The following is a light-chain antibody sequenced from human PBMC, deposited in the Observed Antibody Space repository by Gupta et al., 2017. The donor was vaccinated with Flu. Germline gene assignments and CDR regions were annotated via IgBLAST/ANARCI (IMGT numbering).Light chain of an antibody. Sequence: EIVLTQSPATLSLSPGERATLSCRASQSVSSYLAWYQQKAGQAPRLLIHDASNRATGIPARFSGSGSGTDFTLTINSLEPEDFAVYYCQQRSNWPGTFGHGTKVDMK. CDR1: QSVSSY. V-gene: IGKV3-11*01. J-gene: IGKJ3*01. CDR3: QQRSNWPGT. CDR2: DAS.